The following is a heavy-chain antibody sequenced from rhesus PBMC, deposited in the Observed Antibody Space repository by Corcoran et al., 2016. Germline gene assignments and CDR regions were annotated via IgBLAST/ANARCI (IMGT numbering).Heavy chain of an antibody. CDR3: ARGAWDIQGFDY. CDR1: GASISSNY. Sequence: QVQLQESGPGLVKPSETLPLTCAVSGASISSNYWTWFRQPPGKGLEWIGYIYGASGSTSYNPSLKPRVTISTDTSKNQFSLRLTSLTAADTAVYYCARGAWDIQGFDYWGQGVLVTVSS. CDR2: IYGASGST. J-gene: IGHJ4*01. D-gene: IGHD5-24*01. V-gene: IGHV4-147*01.